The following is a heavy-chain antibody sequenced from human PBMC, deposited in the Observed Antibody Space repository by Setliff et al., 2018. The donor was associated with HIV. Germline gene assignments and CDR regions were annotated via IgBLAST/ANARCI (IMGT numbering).Heavy chain of an antibody. D-gene: IGHD2-2*01. J-gene: IGHJ6*02. CDR1: GYSISSGYY. CDR2: IYHSGST. CDR3: ARGGCSSTSCYNYYYYGMDV. V-gene: IGHV4-38-2*02. Sequence: SETLSLTCTVSGYSISSGYYWGWIRQPPGKGLEWIGSIYHSGSTYYNPSLKSRVTISVDTSKNQFSLKRSSVTAADTAVYYCARGGCSSTSCYNYYYYGMDVWGQGTTVTVSS.